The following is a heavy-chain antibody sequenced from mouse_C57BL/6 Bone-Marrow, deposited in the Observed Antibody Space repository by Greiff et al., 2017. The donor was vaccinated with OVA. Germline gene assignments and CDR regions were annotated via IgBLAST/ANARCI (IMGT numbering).Heavy chain of an antibody. V-gene: IGHV5-4*01. D-gene: IGHD2-4*01. CDR1: GFTFSSYA. CDR3: AREDDYDQAGYYFDY. J-gene: IGHJ2*01. Sequence: EVHLVESGGGLVKPGGSLKLSCAASGFTFSSYAMSWVRQTPEKRLEWVATISDGGSYTYYPDNVKGRFTISRDNAKNNLYLQMSHLKSEDTAMYYCAREDDYDQAGYYFDYWGQGTTLTVSS. CDR2: ISDGGSYT.